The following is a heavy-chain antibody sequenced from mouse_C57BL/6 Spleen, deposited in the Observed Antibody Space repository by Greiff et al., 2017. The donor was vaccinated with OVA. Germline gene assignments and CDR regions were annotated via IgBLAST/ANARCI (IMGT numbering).Heavy chain of an antibody. CDR1: GYTFTSYW. J-gene: IGHJ1*03. CDR2: IDPSDSYT. Sequence: QVQLQQPGAELVMPGASVKLSCKASGYTFTSYWMHWVKQRPGQGLEWIGEIDPSDSYTNYNHKFKGKSTLTVDKSSSTAYMQLSSLTSEDYAVYYCASCDDYGSSYRWYFDVWGTGTTVTVSS. V-gene: IGHV1-69*01. CDR3: ASCDDYGSSYRWYFDV. D-gene: IGHD1-1*01.